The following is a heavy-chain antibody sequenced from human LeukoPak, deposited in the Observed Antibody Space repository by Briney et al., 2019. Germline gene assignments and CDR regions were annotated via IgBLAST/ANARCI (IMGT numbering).Heavy chain of an antibody. V-gene: IGHV3-74*01. Sequence: GGSLRLSCAVSGFTFSSYWMHWVRQAPGKGLVWVSRINTDGSSTTYADSVKGRFTISRDNAKNTLFLQMNSLRAEDTAVYYCVRVQIFYYYMDAWGKGTTVTVSS. CDR2: INTDGSST. D-gene: IGHD2/OR15-2a*01. CDR3: VRVQIFYYYMDA. J-gene: IGHJ6*03. CDR1: GFTFSSYW.